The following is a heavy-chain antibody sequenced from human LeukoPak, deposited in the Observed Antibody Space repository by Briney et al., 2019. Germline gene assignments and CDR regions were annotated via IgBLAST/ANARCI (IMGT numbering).Heavy chain of an antibody. CDR3: AREACSGGDCTNFNY. Sequence: SETLSLTCTVAGGSISYHYWSWIRQPAGKGLEWIGRIYTSGSPNYNPSLKSRVTMSVDTSKNQFSLKLSSVTAADTAFYFCAREACSGGDCTNFNYWGQGTLVTVSS. CDR2: IYTSGSP. V-gene: IGHV4-4*07. D-gene: IGHD2-21*01. J-gene: IGHJ4*02. CDR1: GGSISYHY.